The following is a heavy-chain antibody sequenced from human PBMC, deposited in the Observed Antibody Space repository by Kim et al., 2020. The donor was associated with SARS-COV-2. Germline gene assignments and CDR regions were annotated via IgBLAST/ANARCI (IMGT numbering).Heavy chain of an antibody. CDR3: AKDDLPLLYGSGSLGIGWFDP. J-gene: IGHJ5*02. V-gene: IGHV3-30*18. CDR2: ISYDGSNK. D-gene: IGHD3-10*01. CDR1: GFTFSSYG. Sequence: GGSLRLSCAASGFTFSSYGMHWVRQAPGKGLEWVAVISYDGSNKYYADSVKGRFTISRDNSKNTLYLQMNSLRAEDTAVYYCAKDDLPLLYGSGSLGIGWFDPWGQGTLVTVSS.